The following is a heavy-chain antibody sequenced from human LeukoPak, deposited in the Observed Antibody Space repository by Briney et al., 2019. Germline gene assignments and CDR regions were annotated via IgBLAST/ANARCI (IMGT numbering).Heavy chain of an antibody. V-gene: IGHV4-34*01. CDR2: INHSGST. CDR3: ARGTLYRGWSYYLDF. J-gene: IGHJ4*02. D-gene: IGHD6-19*01. CDR1: GGSFSGYY. Sequence: NPSETLSLTCAVYGGSFSGYYWSWIRQPPGKGLEWIGEINHSGSTNYNPSLKSRVTISVDTSKNQFSLKLSSVTAADTAVYYCARGTLYRGWSYYLDFWGQGSQVTVSS.